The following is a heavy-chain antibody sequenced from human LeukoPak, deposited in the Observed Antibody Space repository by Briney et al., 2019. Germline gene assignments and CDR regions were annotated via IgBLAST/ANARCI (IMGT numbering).Heavy chain of an antibody. Sequence: GGSLRLSCAASGFTFSSYGMHWVRQAPGKGLEWVAVISYDGSNKYYADSVKGRFTISRDNSKNTLYLQMNSLRAEDTAVYYGASNLNSSGWLYDYWGQGTLVTVSS. CDR2: ISYDGSNK. D-gene: IGHD6-19*01. CDR1: GFTFSSYG. CDR3: ASNLNSSGWLYDY. J-gene: IGHJ4*02. V-gene: IGHV3-30*19.